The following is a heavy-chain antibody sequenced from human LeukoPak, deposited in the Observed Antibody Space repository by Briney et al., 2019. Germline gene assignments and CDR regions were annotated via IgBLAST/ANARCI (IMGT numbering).Heavy chain of an antibody. V-gene: IGHV3-23*01. CDR2: ISGSGGNT. J-gene: IGHJ4*02. Sequence: GGSLRLSCIASGLTLSSYAMSWVRQAPGKGLEWVSAISGSGGNTYYADSVKGRFTISRDNSKNTLYLQMNSLGAEDTALYYCAKYDSSSYNYINFDYWGQGTLVTVSS. D-gene: IGHD3-22*01. CDR1: GLTLSSYA. CDR3: AKYDSSSYNYINFDY.